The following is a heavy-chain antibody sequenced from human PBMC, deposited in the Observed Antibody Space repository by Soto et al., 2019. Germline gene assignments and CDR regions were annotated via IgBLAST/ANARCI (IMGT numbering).Heavy chain of an antibody. CDR1: GFTFSSYG. D-gene: IGHD4-17*01. CDR2: ISYDGSNK. Sequence: GSLRLSCAASGFTFSSYGMHWVRQAPGKGLEWVAVISYDGSNKYYADSVKGRFTISRDNSKNTLYLQMNSLRAEDTAVYYCAGGDYGYYYYGMDVWGQGTTVTVSS. CDR3: AGGDYGYYYYGMDV. V-gene: IGHV3-30*03. J-gene: IGHJ6*02.